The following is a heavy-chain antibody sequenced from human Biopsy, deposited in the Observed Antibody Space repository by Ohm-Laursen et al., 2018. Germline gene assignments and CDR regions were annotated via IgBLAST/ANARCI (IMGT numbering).Heavy chain of an antibody. CDR3: ARSFGVVINFEHNWFDP. V-gene: IGHV1-69*06. CDR1: GATFSNYA. J-gene: IGHJ5*02. CDR2: INPIFGTA. Sequence: SVKVSCKASGATFSNYAINWLRQAPGQGLEWMGGINPIFGTAKYAQRFQGRVTITADKSTSTADMELSSLRSDDTAVYYCARSFGVVINFEHNWFDPWGQGTLVTVSS. D-gene: IGHD3-3*01.